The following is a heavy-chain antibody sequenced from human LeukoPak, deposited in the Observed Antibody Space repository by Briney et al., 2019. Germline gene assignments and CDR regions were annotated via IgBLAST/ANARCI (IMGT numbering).Heavy chain of an antibody. V-gene: IGHV1-18*01. D-gene: IGHD6-13*01. J-gene: IGHJ4*02. CDR3: ARGRAAGTFWLDY. CDR2: ISGNNGNT. Sequence: ASVKLSCNASGYTFTSYGISWVRHAPGQGLEWMGWISGNNGNTNYAQKVQGRVTMTTDTSTSTAYMELRSLRSDDTAVYYCARGRAAGTFWLDYWGQGTLVTVSS. CDR1: GYTFTSYG.